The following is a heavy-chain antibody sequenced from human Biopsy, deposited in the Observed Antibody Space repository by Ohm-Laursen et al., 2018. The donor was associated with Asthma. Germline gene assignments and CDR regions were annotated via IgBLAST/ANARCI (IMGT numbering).Heavy chain of an antibody. CDR2: INFVFGTT. V-gene: IGHV1-69*01. CDR1: TFNTHV. Sequence: TFNTHVIGSARLAPGHGRGSQGWINFVFGTTTYPQKFQDRVTITADDSTSTVYMELSSLRSEDTAVYYCARKAGSCISRTCYSLDFWGQGTLVTVSS. J-gene: IGHJ4*02. CDR3: ARKAGSCISRTCYSLDF. D-gene: IGHD2-2*01.